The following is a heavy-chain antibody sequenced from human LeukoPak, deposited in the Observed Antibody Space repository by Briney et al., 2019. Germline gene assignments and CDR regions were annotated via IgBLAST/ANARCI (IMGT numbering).Heavy chain of an antibody. CDR1: GGSISSSNW. J-gene: IGHJ3*02. V-gene: IGHV4-4*02. Sequence: SETLSLTCAVSGGSISSSNWWSWVRQPPGKGLEWIGEIYHSGSTNYNPSLKSRVTISVDKSKNQFSLKLSSVTAADTAVYYCARAVYSSGWLRGTFDIWGQGTMVTVSS. CDR3: ARAVYSSGWLRGTFDI. CDR2: IYHSGST. D-gene: IGHD6-19*01.